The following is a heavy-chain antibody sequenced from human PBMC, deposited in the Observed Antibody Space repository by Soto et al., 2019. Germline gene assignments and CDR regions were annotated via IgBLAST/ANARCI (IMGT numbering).Heavy chain of an antibody. D-gene: IGHD3-16*01. Sequence: PGGSLRLSCAGSGFTFNRNAMSWVRHAPGKGLEWVSGITGNSAFTYYADSVKGRFTISRDNSKNTLYLQINTLRVEDTAVYYCAKNRDYDYDAFDVWGQGTVVTVSS. V-gene: IGHV3-23*01. J-gene: IGHJ3*01. CDR3: AKNRDYDYDAFDV. CDR1: GFTFNRNA. CDR2: ITGNSAFT.